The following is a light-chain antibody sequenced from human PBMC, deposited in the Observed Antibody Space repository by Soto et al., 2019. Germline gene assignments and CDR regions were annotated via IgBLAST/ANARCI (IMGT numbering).Light chain of an antibody. Sequence: DIQMTQSPSTLSASVGDRVTITCRASQTISSWLAWYQQKPGKAPNLLIYKASSLESGVPSRFSGSGSGTEFTLTISSLQPDDSATYYCQQYTSYFRTFGQGTRWISN. V-gene: IGKV1-5*03. CDR1: QTISSW. CDR2: KAS. J-gene: IGKJ1*01. CDR3: QQYTSYFRT.